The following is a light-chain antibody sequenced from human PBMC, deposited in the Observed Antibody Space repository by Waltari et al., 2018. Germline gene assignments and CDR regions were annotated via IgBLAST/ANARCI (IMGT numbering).Light chain of an antibody. CDR1: SGSISTTSY. V-gene: IGLV8-61*01. J-gene: IGLJ3*02. CDR3: ALYMGSGIWV. CDR2: KAN. Sequence: QTLVPQEPSLSVSPVGTVTLTCSFSSGSISTTSYPTWYQQSPGQAPRTLVYKANSRSSGVPDRFSGSILGNKAALTITGAQADDGSDYYCALYMGSGIWVFGGGTKLTVL.